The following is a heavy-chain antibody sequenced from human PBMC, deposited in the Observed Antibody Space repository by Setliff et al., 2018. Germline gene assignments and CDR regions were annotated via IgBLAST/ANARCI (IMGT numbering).Heavy chain of an antibody. CDR1: GGPISSSSYY. D-gene: IGHD3-10*01. CDR2: IFYDGNS. Sequence: SETLSLTCSASGGPISSSSYYWVWIRQPPGKGLEWIGAIFYDGNSYYNPSLKGRVTMSVDTSKNVISLKLRSVTAADTSVYYCARQMSPPGMARARGFNWFDPWGQGTLVTVSS. J-gene: IGHJ5*02. V-gene: IGHV4-39*01. CDR3: ARQMSPPGMARARGFNWFDP.